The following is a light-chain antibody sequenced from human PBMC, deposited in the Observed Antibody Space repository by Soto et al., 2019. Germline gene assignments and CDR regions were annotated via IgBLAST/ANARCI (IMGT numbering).Light chain of an antibody. V-gene: IGLV3-1*01. J-gene: IGLJ2*01. CDR1: GLGDNY. CDR3: QAWDSTTAE. CDR2: ENN. Sequence: SYELTQPPSVSVSPGQTATITCSGDGLGDNYVCWYHQKPGQSPVLVIFENNKRPSGIPERFSGSNSGNTAALTISGTQAMDEADYYCQAWDSTTAEFGGGTQLTVL.